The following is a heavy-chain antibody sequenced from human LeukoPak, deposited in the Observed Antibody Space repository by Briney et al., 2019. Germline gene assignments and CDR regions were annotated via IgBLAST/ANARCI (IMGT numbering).Heavy chain of an antibody. Sequence: RGSLRLSCAASGFTFSNAWMSWVRQAPGKGLEWVGRIKSKTDGGTTDYAAPVKGRFTISRDDSKNTLYLQMNSPKTEDTAVYYCTTERYSGSSVDYWGQGTLVTVSS. D-gene: IGHD1-26*01. J-gene: IGHJ4*02. CDR1: GFTFSNAW. CDR3: TTERYSGSSVDY. V-gene: IGHV3-15*01. CDR2: IKSKTDGGTT.